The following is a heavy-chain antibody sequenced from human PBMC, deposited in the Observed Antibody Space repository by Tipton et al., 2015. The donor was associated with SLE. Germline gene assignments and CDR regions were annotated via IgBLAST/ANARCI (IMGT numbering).Heavy chain of an antibody. Sequence: QLVQSGAEVKKPGESLKISCKGSGYSFTSYWIGWVRPMPGKGLGWMGIIYPGDSDTRYSPSFQGKVTISADKSISTAYLQWSSLKASDTAMYHCARAGRFLAGQCDPCGQGTLVTVSS. CDR2: IYPGDSDT. D-gene: IGHD3-3*01. CDR3: ARAGRFLAGQCDP. V-gene: IGHV5-51*03. J-gene: IGHJ5*02. CDR1: GYSFTSYW.